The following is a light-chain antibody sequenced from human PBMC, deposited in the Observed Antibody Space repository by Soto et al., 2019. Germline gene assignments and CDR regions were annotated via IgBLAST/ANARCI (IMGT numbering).Light chain of an antibody. Sequence: EIVMTQSPVTLSVSPGERATLSCRASQSVSSNLAWYQQKRGQAPRLLIYAASTRATGIPARFSGSWSGTEFTLTLSSLQSEDFAVYYCQQYNNWPRTFGQGTKVEIK. V-gene: IGKV3-15*01. J-gene: IGKJ1*01. CDR3: QQYNNWPRT. CDR2: AAS. CDR1: QSVSSN.